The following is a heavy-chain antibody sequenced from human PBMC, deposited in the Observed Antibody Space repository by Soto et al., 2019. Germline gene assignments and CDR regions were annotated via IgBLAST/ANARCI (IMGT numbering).Heavy chain of an antibody. D-gene: IGHD3-22*01. J-gene: IGHJ4*02. CDR1: GFTFSNAW. CDR2: IKSKTDGGTT. CDR3: TTWSDSSGYYSF. V-gene: IGHV3-15*01. Sequence: EVQLVESGGGLVKPGGSLRLSCAASGFTFSNAWMSWVRQAPGKGLEWVGRIKSKTDGGTTDYAAPVKGRFTISRDDSKNTLYLQMNSLKTEDTAVYYCTTWSDSSGYYSFWGQGTLVTVSS.